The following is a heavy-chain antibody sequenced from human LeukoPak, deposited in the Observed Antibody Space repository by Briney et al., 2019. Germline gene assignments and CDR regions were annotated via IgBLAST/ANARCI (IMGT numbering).Heavy chain of an antibody. CDR1: GYTFTGYY. D-gene: IGHD6-13*01. Sequence: GASVKVSCKASGYTFTGYYMHWVRQAPGQGVEWMGWINPNSGDTNYAQKFQGRVTMTRDTSISTAYMELSRLRSDDTAVYYCAREPLLIAAAVSGWFDPWGQGTLVTVSS. CDR3: AREPLLIAAAVSGWFDP. CDR2: INPNSGDT. V-gene: IGHV1-2*02. J-gene: IGHJ5*02.